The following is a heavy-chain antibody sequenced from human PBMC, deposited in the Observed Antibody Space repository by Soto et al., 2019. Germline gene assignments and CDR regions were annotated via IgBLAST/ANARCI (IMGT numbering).Heavy chain of an antibody. V-gene: IGHV1-3*01. J-gene: IGHJ3*02. D-gene: IGHD3-3*01. CDR3: AREGVTIFGVVIVDI. CDR2: INAGNGNT. Sequence: ASVKVSCKASGYTFTSYAMHWVRQAPGQRLEWMGWINAGNGNTKYSQKFQGRVTITRDTSASTAYMELSSLRSEDTAVYHCAREGVTIFGVVIVDIWGQGTMVTVSS. CDR1: GYTFTSYA.